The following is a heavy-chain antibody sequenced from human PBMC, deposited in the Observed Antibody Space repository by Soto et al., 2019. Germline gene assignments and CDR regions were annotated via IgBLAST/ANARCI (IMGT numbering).Heavy chain of an antibody. CDR1: VFTFSKYG. V-gene: IGHV3-30*03. J-gene: IGHJ4*02. D-gene: IGHD3-10*01. Sequence: GGSLRLSCVGSVFTFSKYGLHLVRQAPGRGLEWVAVISPDGGNKYYGGSVKGRFAVSRYKSKGSLSLQMNSLRVEDTAVYYCVRDNWPGGYFDHWGEGA. CDR3: VRDNWPGGYFDH. CDR2: ISPDGGNK.